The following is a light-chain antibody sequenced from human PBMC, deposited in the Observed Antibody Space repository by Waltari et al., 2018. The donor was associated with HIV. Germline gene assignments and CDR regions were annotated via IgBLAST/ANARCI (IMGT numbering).Light chain of an antibody. CDR3: QQYDNLPVT. CDR1: QGISKY. CDR2: TSS. J-gene: IGKJ4*01. V-gene: IGKV1-33*01. Sequence: DIQMTQSPPSLSASVGDRVTITCQASQGISKYLNWYQQRPGRAPKLLIYTSSNLEAGVPSRFSGSGFGTHFTLTINNLRPEDSATYYCQQYDNLPVTFGGGTKVQIK.